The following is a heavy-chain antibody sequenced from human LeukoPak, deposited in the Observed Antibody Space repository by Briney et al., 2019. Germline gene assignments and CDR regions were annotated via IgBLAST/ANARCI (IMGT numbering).Heavy chain of an antibody. D-gene: IGHD3-22*01. V-gene: IGHV3-21*04. CDR1: GFTFSSYS. CDR2: ISSSSSYI. Sequence: GGSLRLSCAASGFTFSSYSMNWVRQAPGKGLEWVSSISSSSSYIYYADSVKGRFTISRDNAKNSLYLQMNSLRAEDTAVYYCASDQEYYYDSSGYWSQGTLVTVSS. CDR3: ASDQEYYYDSSGY. J-gene: IGHJ4*02.